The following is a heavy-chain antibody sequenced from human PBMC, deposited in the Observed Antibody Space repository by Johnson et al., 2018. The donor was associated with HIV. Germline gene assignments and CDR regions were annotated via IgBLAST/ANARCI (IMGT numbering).Heavy chain of an antibody. Sequence: VESGGGVVQPGTSLRLSCAASGFTFRNYAMHWVRQAPGKGLEWVAVISYDGSNKYYADSVKGRFTISRDNSKNTLSLQMNSPRVDDTAIYYCARVRAGTENAFDIWGQGTMVTVSS. J-gene: IGHJ3*02. CDR2: ISYDGSNK. D-gene: IGHD1-26*01. V-gene: IGHV3-30*04. CDR3: ARVRAGTENAFDI. CDR1: GFTFRNYA.